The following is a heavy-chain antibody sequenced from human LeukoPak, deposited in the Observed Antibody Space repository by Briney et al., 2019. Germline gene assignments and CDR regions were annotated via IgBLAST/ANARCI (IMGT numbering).Heavy chain of an antibody. CDR3: ARISLAPSDNFDS. Sequence: GSLRLSCAASAFTFSSHPMGWVRRAPGKGLEWVSSICSSIGCTYYADSVRGRFAISRDDSKNTLYLQMDSLRAEDTAVYYCARISLAPSDNFDSWGQGTLVTVSS. D-gene: IGHD1-1*01. V-gene: IGHV3-23*01. CDR1: AFTFSSHP. J-gene: IGHJ4*02. CDR2: ICSSIGCT.